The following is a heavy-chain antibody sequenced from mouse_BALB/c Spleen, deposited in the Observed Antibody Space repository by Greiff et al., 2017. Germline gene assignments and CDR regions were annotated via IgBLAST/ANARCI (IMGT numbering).Heavy chain of an antibody. D-gene: IGHD3-1*01. CDR3: ARHSSGVFDD. CDR2: ISTYYGDA. V-gene: IGHV1S137*01. CDR1: GYTFTDYA. J-gene: IGHJ2*01. Sequence: QVQLQQSGAELVRPGVSVKISCKGSGYTFTDYAMHWVKQSHAKSLEWIGVISTYYGDASYNQKFKGKATMTVDKSSSTAYMELARLTSEDSAIYYCARHSSGVFDDWGQGTTLTVSS.